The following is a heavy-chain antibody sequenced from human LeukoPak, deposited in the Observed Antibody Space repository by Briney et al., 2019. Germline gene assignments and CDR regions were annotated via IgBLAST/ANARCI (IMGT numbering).Heavy chain of an antibody. D-gene: IGHD3-22*01. Sequence: SETLSLTCTVSGGSIRISSYRWSWIRQPPGKGLEWIGNIYDSGSTNYNPSLKSRVTISVDTSKNQCSLKLSSVTAADTAVYYCARQSISGSSLSYFDYWGQGTLVNVSS. V-gene: IGHV4-61*01. J-gene: IGHJ4*02. CDR1: GGSIRISSYR. CDR3: ARQSISGSSLSYFDY. CDR2: IYDSGST.